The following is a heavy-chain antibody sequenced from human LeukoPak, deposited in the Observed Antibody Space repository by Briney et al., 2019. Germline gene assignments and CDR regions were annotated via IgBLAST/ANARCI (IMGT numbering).Heavy chain of an antibody. Sequence: GSLRLSCAASGFTFSSYAMHWVRQAPGKGLEWVAVISYDGSNKYYADSVKGRFTISRDNSKNTLYLQMNSLRAEDTAVYYCASYSSGGRFDYWGQGTLVTVSS. CDR1: GFTFSSYA. J-gene: IGHJ4*02. CDR2: ISYDGSNK. V-gene: IGHV3-30-3*01. CDR3: ASYSSGGRFDY. D-gene: IGHD6-19*01.